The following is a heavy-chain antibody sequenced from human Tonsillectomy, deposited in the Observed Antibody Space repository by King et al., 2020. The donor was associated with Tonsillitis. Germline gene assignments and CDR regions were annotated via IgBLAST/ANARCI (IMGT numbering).Heavy chain of an antibody. Sequence: VQLVESGGAVVQPGGSLRLSCAASGFIFDDYTMHWVRRVPGKGLEWVSLVSWDGKNVYYADSVEGRFTASRDSSKTSLYLQMNTLRTEDTALYYCAKGLSYDFWALADYWGQGTLVTVSS. J-gene: IGHJ4*02. V-gene: IGHV3-43*01. D-gene: IGHD3-3*01. CDR3: AKGLSYDFWALADY. CDR1: GFIFDDYT. CDR2: VSWDGKNV.